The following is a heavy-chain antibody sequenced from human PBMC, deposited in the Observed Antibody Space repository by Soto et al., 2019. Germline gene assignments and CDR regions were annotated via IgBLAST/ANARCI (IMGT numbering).Heavy chain of an antibody. CDR3: ARATADGSSYYYFDY. CDR2: IYYSGST. D-gene: IGHD3-22*01. J-gene: IGHJ4*02. V-gene: IGHV4-61*01. CDR1: GGSVSSVISY. Sequence: SETLSLTCTVSGGSVSSVISYWSWIRQPPGKGLEWIAYIYYSGSTNYNPSLKSRVTISVDTSKNQFSLKLSSVTAADAAVYYCARATADGSSYYYFDYWGQGTLVTVS.